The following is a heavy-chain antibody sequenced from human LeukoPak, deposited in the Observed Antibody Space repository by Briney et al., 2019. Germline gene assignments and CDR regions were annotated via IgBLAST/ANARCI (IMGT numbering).Heavy chain of an antibody. CDR1: GFTFSSYW. J-gene: IGHJ4*02. CDR3: VRKRNSGGFDY. CDR2: IKQDGSEK. Sequence: GGSLRLSCAASGFTFSSYWMSWVRQAPGKGLEWVANIKQDGSEKNYVDSVKGRFTISRDNAKNSLFLQMNSLRAEDTAVYYCVRKRNSGGFDYWGQGTLVTVSS. D-gene: IGHD3-16*01. V-gene: IGHV3-7*01.